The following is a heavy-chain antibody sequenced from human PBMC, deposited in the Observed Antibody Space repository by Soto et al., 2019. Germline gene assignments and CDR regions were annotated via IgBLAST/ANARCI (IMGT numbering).Heavy chain of an antibody. J-gene: IGHJ5*02. CDR2: IYYSGST. CDR1: GGSISSGGYY. D-gene: IGHD4-17*01. Sequence: QVQLQESGPGLVKPSQTLSLTCTVSGGSISSGGYYWSWIRQHPGKGLEWIGYIYYSGSTYYNPSLKSRVTRSVDTSKNQFSLKLGSVTAADTAVYYCARDHFLVYGDHQEHNWFDPWGQGTLVTVSS. V-gene: IGHV4-31*03. CDR3: ARDHFLVYGDHQEHNWFDP.